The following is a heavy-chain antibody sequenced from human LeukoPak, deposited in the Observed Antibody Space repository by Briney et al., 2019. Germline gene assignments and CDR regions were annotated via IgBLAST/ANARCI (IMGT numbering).Heavy chain of an antibody. CDR2: ISGGSGTT. CDR1: GFTFSNYD. V-gene: IGHV3-23*01. CDR3: ARTDAFDI. Sequence: PGGSLRLSCAASGFTFSNYDMSWVRQAPGKGMECVSSISGGSGTTYFADSVRGRFTISRDNAKNSLYLQMNSLRAEDTSVYYCARTDAFDIWGQGTMVTVAS. D-gene: IGHD1/OR15-1a*01. J-gene: IGHJ3*02.